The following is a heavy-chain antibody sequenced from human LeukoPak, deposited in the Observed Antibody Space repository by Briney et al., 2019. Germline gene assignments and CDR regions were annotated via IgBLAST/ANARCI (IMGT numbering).Heavy chain of an antibody. V-gene: IGHV3-43*02. J-gene: IGHJ4*02. CDR1: GFTFDDYA. Sequence: PGGSLRLSCAASGFTFDDYAMHWVRQAPGKGLEWVSLISGDGGSTYYADSVKGRFTISRDNSKNSPYLQMSSLRTEDTALYYCAKDIVKDYDILTGYYPFDYWGQGTLVTVSS. CDR3: AKDIVKDYDILTGYYPFDY. CDR2: ISGDGGST. D-gene: IGHD3-9*01.